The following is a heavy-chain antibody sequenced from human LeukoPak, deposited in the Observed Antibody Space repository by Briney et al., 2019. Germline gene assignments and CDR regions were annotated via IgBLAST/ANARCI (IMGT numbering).Heavy chain of an antibody. J-gene: IGHJ4*02. CDR1: GFTFSNYA. V-gene: IGHV3-23*01. D-gene: IGHD6-6*01. Sequence: GGSLRLSCAASGFTFSNYAMSWVRQAPGKGLECVSAISDSGDKTDYADSVRGRFTIYRDNSKDTLYLQMSNLKTEDTAVYYVVWEYSRSFNSWGQGTLVTVSS. CDR3: VWEYSRSFNS. CDR2: ISDSGDKT.